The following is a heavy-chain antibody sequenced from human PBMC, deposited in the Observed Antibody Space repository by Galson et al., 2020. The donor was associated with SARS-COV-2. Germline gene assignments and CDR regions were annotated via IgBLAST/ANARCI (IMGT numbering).Heavy chain of an antibody. V-gene: IGHV4-31*03. J-gene: IGHJ4*02. CDR1: GGSISSGGYY. CDR2: IYYSGST. CDR3: PRARKRGIFGVVTSGFDY. Sequence: SETLSLTCTVSGGSISSGGYYWSWIRQHPGKGLEWIGYIYYSGSTYYNPSLKSRVTISVDTSKNQFSLKLSSVTAADTAVYYCPRARKRGIFGVVTSGFDYWGQGTLVTVSS. D-gene: IGHD3-3*01.